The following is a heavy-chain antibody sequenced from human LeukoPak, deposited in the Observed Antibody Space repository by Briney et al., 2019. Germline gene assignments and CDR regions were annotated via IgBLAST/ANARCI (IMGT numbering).Heavy chain of an antibody. V-gene: IGHV3-30*04. CDR1: GFTFSSYA. Sequence: GGSLRLSCAASGFTFSSYAMHWVRQAPGKGLEWVAVISYDGSNKYYADSVKGRFTISRDNSKSTLYLQMNSLRAEDTAVYYCARVPTPPKGWLQQRDNWFDPWGQGTLVTVSS. D-gene: IGHD5-24*01. CDR3: ARVPTPPKGWLQQRDNWFDP. CDR2: ISYDGSNK. J-gene: IGHJ5*02.